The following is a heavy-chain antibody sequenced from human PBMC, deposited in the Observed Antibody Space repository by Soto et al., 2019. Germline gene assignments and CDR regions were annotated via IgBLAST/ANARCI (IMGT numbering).Heavy chain of an antibody. CDR2: ISYDGSNK. CDR3: AREEYYYGSGSPRHAFDI. CDR1: GFTFSSYA. V-gene: IGHV3-30-3*01. J-gene: IGHJ3*02. Sequence: VQLVESGGGVVQPGRSLRLSCAASGFTFSSYAMHWVRQAPGKGLEWVAVISYDGSNKYYADSVKGRFTISRDNSKNTLYLQMNSLRAEDTAVYYCAREEYYYGSGSPRHAFDIWGQGTMVTVSS. D-gene: IGHD3-10*01.